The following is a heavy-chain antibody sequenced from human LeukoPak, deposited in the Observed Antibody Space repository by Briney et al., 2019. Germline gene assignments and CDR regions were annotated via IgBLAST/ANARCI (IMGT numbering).Heavy chain of an antibody. Sequence: GGSLRLSCAASGFTFSSYNMNWVRQAPGKGLEWVSYISRSGSTIYYADSVKGRVTISRDNAKNSLYLQMDSLRAEDTAMYYCARLPGGVVMNAGLYWGQGTLVTVSS. CDR1: GFTFSSYN. CDR3: ARLPGGVVMNAGLY. V-gene: IGHV3-48*01. J-gene: IGHJ4*02. CDR2: ISRSGSTI. D-gene: IGHD2-21*01.